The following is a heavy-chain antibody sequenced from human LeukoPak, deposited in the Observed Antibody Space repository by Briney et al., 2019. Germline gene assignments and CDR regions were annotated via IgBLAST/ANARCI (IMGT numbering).Heavy chain of an antibody. Sequence: GGSLRLSCAASGFTLCDYNTSWIRPAPGKGLERVSYISSSGSTLYYADSVKGRFTISRDNAKNTLYMQMNSLRAEDTAVDYCAKAGGSYRYGDYYGMDVWGQGTTVTVSS. CDR3: AKAGGSYRYGDYYGMDV. V-gene: IGHV3-11*01. J-gene: IGHJ6*02. CDR2: ISSSGSTL. D-gene: IGHD3-16*02. CDR1: GFTLCDYN.